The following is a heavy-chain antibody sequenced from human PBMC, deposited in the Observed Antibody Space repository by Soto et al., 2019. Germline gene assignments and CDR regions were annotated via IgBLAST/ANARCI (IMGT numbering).Heavy chain of an antibody. Sequence: QVQLVQSGAEVKKPGSSVKVSCKASGGTFSSYAISWVRQAPGQGLEWMGGIIPIFGTANYAQKFQGRVTITADESTSTAYMELRSLSSEDTAVYYCAGGSSTFRTHYYGMDVWGQGTTVTVSS. CDR3: AGGSSTFRTHYYGMDV. V-gene: IGHV1-69*12. J-gene: IGHJ6*02. CDR2: IIPIFGTA. CDR1: GGTFSSYA. D-gene: IGHD6-13*01.